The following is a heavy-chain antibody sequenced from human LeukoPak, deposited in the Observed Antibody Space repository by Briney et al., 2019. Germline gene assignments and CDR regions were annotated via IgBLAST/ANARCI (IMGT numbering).Heavy chain of an antibody. CDR2: IIPIFGTA. J-gene: IGHJ4*02. CDR3: ARDAPGRDILTGYLDY. V-gene: IGHV1-69*13. Sequence: SVKVSCKASGSTFSSYAISWVRQAPGQGLEWMGGIIPIFGTANYAQKFQGRVTITADESTSTAYMELSSLRSEDTAVYYCARDAPGRDILTGYLDYWGQGTLVTVSS. CDR1: GSTFSSYA. D-gene: IGHD3-9*01.